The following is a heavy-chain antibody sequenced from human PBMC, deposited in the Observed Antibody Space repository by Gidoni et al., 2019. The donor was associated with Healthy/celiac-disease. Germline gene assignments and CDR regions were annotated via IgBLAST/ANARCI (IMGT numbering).Heavy chain of an antibody. D-gene: IGHD4-17*01. Sequence: QVQLVESGGGVVQPGRSLRLSCAASGFTFRRYGMHWVRQAPGKGLEGVAVISYDGSNKYYADSVKGRFTISRDNSKNTLYLQMNSLRAEDTAVYYCAKVRVGYGGSYYYGMDVWGQGTTVTVSS. V-gene: IGHV3-30*18. CDR2: ISYDGSNK. CDR1: GFTFRRYG. CDR3: AKVRVGYGGSYYYGMDV. J-gene: IGHJ6*02.